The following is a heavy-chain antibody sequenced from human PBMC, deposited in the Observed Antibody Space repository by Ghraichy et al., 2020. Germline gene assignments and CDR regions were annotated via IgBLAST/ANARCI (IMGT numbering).Heavy chain of an antibody. CDR3: ARRMYSSSWYS. J-gene: IGHJ4*02. CDR2: INHSGST. D-gene: IGHD6-13*01. Sequence: SQTLSLTCAVYGGSFSGYYWSWIRQPPGKGLEWIGEINHSGSTNYNPSLKSRVTISVDTSKNQFSLKLSSVTAADTAVYYCARRMYSSSWYSWGQRTLVTVSS. V-gene: IGHV4-34*01. CDR1: GGSFSGYY.